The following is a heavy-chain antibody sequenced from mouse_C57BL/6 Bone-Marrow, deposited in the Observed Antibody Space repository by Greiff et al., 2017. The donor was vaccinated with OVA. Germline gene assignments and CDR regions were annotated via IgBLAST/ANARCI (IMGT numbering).Heavy chain of an antibody. CDR2: IWRGGST. Sequence: VMLVESGPGLVQPSQSLSITCTVSGFSLTSYGVHWVRQSPGKGLEWLGVIWRGGSTDYNAAFMSRLSITKDNSKSQVFFKMNSLQADDTAIYYCAKRCGSSYGFAYWGQGTLVTVSA. D-gene: IGHD1-1*01. J-gene: IGHJ3*01. CDR3: AKRCGSSYGFAY. CDR1: GFSLTSYG. V-gene: IGHV2-5*01.